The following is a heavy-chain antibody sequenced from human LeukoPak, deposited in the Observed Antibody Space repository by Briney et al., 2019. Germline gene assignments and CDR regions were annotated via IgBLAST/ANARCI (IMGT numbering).Heavy chain of an antibody. CDR2: IGSSGSTV. CDR1: GFTFSDYY. J-gene: IGHJ4*02. V-gene: IGHV3-11*01. CDR3: ARAQKPNYFDY. Sequence: GGSLRLSCAASGFTFSDYYMSWIRQAPGKGLEWVSYIGSSGSTVYYADSVKGRFTISRDNAKNSLYLQMNSLRAEDTAVYYCARAQKPNYFDYWGQGTLVTVSS.